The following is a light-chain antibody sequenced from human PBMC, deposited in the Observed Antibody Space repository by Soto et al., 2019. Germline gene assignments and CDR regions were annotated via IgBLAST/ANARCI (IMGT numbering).Light chain of an antibody. CDR1: QSVSSIY. J-gene: IGKJ4*01. CDR3: QQYGSSPLT. CDR2: GAS. V-gene: IGKV3-20*01. Sequence: IVLTQSPGTLSLSPGERATLSCRARQSVSSIYLAWYQQKPGQAPRLLIYGASSRATGIPDRFSGSGSGPDFTLTISRLEPEDFAVYYCQQYGSSPLTFGGGTKAEIK.